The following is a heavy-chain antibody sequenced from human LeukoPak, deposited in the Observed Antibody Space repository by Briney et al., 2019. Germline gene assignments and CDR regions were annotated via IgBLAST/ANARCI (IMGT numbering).Heavy chain of an antibody. Sequence: GRSLRVSCAASGFTFSSYGMHWVRQAPGKGLEWVAVIWYDGSNKYYADSVKGRFTISRDNSKNTLYLQMNSLRAEDTAAYYCAGSIAVAGTIDYWGQGTLVTVSS. CDR3: AGSIAVAGTIDY. D-gene: IGHD6-19*01. V-gene: IGHV3-33*01. J-gene: IGHJ4*02. CDR2: IWYDGSNK. CDR1: GFTFSSYG.